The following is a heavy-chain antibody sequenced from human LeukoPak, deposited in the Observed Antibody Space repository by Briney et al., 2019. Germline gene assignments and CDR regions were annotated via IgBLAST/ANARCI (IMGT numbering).Heavy chain of an antibody. CDR1: GGTFIIYA. D-gene: IGHD2-2*01. V-gene: IGHV1-69*06. Sequence: ASVKVSFKASGGTFIIYAISWVRQAPGQGLEWMGGIIPIFGTANYAQKFQGRVTITADKSTSTAYMELSSLRSEDTAVYYCARAAGPRYCSSTSCRNDYYYGMDVWGKGTTVTVSS. CDR2: IIPIFGTA. J-gene: IGHJ6*04. CDR3: ARAAGPRYCSSTSCRNDYYYGMDV.